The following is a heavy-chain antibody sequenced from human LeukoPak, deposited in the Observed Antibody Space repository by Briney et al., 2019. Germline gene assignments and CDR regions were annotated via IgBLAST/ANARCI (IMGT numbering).Heavy chain of an antibody. Sequence: ASVKVSCKASGGTFSSYAISWVRQAPGQGLEWMGGIIPIFGTANYAQKFQGRVTITTDESTSTAYMELSSLRSEDTAVYYCAGNGITGTRGGYYFDYWGQGTLVTVSS. CDR3: AGNGITGTRGGYYFDY. J-gene: IGHJ4*02. V-gene: IGHV1-69*05. D-gene: IGHD1-7*01. CDR1: GGTFSSYA. CDR2: IIPIFGTA.